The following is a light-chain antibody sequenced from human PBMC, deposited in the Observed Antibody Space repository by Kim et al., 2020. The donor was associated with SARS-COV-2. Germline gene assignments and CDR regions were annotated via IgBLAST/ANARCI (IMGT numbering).Light chain of an antibody. Sequence: QSALTQPASVSGSPGQSITMSCTGTRSDVGGYNYVSWYQQHPGKAPKLMVYAVSKRPSGVSNRFSGSKSGNTASLTISGLQAEDEADYYCTSYTSSITWVFGGGTKLTVL. V-gene: IGLV2-14*01. CDR1: RSDVGGYNY. CDR2: AVS. CDR3: TSYTSSITWV. J-gene: IGLJ3*02.